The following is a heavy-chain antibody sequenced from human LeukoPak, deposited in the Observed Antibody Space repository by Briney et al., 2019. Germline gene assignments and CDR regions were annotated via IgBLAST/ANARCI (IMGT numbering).Heavy chain of an antibody. CDR1: GFKFADAP. D-gene: IGHD5-24*01. CDR3: AKDVSFRRGHNFDASDI. V-gene: IGHV3-43*01. Sequence: HPGGSLRLSWTASGFKFADAPMHWVSQPPGKGLEWIALITWDATDSYYADSVKGRFTISRDDSRDTLYLQMNSLRSEDTALYYCAKDVSFRRGHNFDASDIWGLGTMVTVSS. CDR2: ITWDATDS. J-gene: IGHJ3*02.